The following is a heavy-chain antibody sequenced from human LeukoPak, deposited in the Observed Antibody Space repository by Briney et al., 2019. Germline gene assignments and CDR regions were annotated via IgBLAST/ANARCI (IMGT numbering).Heavy chain of an antibody. CDR2: IYTSGST. CDR3: ARDPGDCGDSYYFDY. J-gene: IGHJ4*02. D-gene: IGHD4-17*01. Sequence: SETLSLTCTVSGGAISSHYWSWIRQPAGKGLEWIGRIYTSGSTRYNPSLKSRVTISIDNSKNQFSLKLTSVTAPDTAVYYCARDPGDCGDSYYFDYWGQGTLVTVSS. V-gene: IGHV4-4*07. CDR1: GGAISSHY.